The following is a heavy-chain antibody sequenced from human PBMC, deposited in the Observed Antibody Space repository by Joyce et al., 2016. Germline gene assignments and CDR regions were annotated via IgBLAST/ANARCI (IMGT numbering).Heavy chain of an antibody. CDR3: AKDCGPDCNSDPDL. V-gene: IGHV1-18*01. J-gene: IGHJ5*02. CDR1: GYNFPSYG. D-gene: IGHD2-15*01. Sequence: QVQLVQSGSEVKKPGASVKVSCKAFGYNFPSYGISWVRQAPGQGLEWRGRIILYSGDRHDAQNFRGRLTLTTDTSTSTAYMELRSLRSDDTAVYYCAKDCGPDCNSDPDLWGQGTLVTVSS. CDR2: IILYSGDR.